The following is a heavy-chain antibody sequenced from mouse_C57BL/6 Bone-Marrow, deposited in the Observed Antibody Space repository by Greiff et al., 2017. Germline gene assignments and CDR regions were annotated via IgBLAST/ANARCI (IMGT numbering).Heavy chain of an antibody. CDR1: GYTFTSYW. J-gene: IGHJ4*01. D-gene: IGHD2-1*01. CDR2: IYPGSGGT. Sequence: QVQLQQSGAELVKPGASVKMSCKASGYTFTSYWMTWVKQRPGQGLEWIGGIYPGSGGTNYNEKFKSKATLTVDTSSSTAYMQLSSLTSEDSAVYYCARGYYGNCVDAMDDWGKGTSVTVSS. CDR3: ARGYYGNCVDAMDD. V-gene: IGHV1-55*01.